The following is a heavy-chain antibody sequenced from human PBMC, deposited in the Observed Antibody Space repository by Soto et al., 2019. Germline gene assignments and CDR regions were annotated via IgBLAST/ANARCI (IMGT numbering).Heavy chain of an antibody. CDR1: GGTFSSYA. V-gene: IGHV1-69*13. Sequence: SVKVSFKASGGTFSSYAISWVRQAPGQGLEWMGGIIPIFGTANYAQKFQGRVTITADESTSTVYMELSSLRSEDTAVYYCARDGDCVVGPEVYYYGMDVWGQGTTVTVSS. J-gene: IGHJ6*02. D-gene: IGHD2-2*01. CDR2: IIPIFGTA. CDR3: ARDGDCVVGPEVYYYGMDV.